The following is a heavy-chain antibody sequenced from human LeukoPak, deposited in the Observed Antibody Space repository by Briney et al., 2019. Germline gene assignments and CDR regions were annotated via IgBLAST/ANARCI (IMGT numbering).Heavy chain of an antibody. V-gene: IGHV4-34*01. CDR1: GGSFSGYY. J-gene: IGHJ6*03. CDR3: ARWRAAAGTDYYYYMDV. CDR2: INHSGST. Sequence: SETLSFTCAVYGGSFSGYYWSWLRQPPGKGLEWIGEINHSGSTNYNPSLKSRVTISVDTSKNQFSLKLSSVTAADTAVYYCARWRAAAGTDYYYYMDVWGKGTTVTVSS. D-gene: IGHD6-13*01.